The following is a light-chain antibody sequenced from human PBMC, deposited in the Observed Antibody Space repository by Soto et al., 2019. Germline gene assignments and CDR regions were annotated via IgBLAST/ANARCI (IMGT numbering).Light chain of an antibody. J-gene: IGLJ1*01. Sequence: QSALAQPPSVSRAPGQRVTIYCTGSSSNIGAGYDVHWYQHVPVTAPRLLIFGNSNRPSGVPDRFSGSKSGPSAFLAITGLQAEDDADYYCQSYDNSLSGSGVFGTGTKGTVL. CDR1: SSNIGAGYD. CDR2: GNS. V-gene: IGLV1-40*01. CDR3: QSYDNSLSGSGV.